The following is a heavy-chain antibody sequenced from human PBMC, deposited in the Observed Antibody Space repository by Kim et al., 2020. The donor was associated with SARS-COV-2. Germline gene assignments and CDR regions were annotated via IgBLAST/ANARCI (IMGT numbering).Heavy chain of an antibody. CDR1: GGSISSSSYY. J-gene: IGHJ3*02. D-gene: IGHD2-21*01. CDR2: IYYRGNT. Sequence: SETLSLTCTVSGGSISSSSYYWGWVRQPPGKGLEWIGNIYYRGNTHYNPSLKSRVTLSADTPKNQLSLNLSSVTAADTAIYYCARMGVADPRVFDIWGQGTMVTVSS. CDR3: ARMGVADPRVFDI. V-gene: IGHV4-39*01.